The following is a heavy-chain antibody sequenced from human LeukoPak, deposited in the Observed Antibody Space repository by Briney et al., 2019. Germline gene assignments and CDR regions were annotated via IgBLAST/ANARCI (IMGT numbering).Heavy chain of an antibody. V-gene: IGHV3-7*05. J-gene: IGHJ4*02. Sequence: GGSLRLSCAASGFTFSYYWMTWVRQAPGKGLEWVANINEEGSEKYYVDSVKGRFTISRDNAKNSLYLHMTSLRAEDTAVYYCASQVTIFGGGKYFDYWGQGTLVTVSS. D-gene: IGHD3-3*01. CDR2: INEEGSEK. CDR3: ASQVTIFGGGKYFDY. CDR1: GFTFSYYW.